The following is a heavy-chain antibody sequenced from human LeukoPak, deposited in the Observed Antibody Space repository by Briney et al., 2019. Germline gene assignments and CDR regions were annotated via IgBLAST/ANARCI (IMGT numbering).Heavy chain of an antibody. D-gene: IGHD3-10*02. CDR3: ARDYVNYYYGMDV. CDR1: GFTFSSYA. Sequence: PGGSLRLSCAASGFTFSSYAMHWVRQASGKGLEWVAVISYDGSNKYYADSVKGRFTISRDNSKNTLYLQMNSLRAEDTAVYYCARDYVNYYYGMDVWGQGTTVTVSS. V-gene: IGHV3-30-3*01. J-gene: IGHJ6*02. CDR2: ISYDGSNK.